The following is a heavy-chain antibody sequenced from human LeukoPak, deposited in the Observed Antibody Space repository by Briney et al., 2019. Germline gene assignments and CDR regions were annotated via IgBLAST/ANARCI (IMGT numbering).Heavy chain of an antibody. CDR3: AKGDSSSSDPRLGYFDY. J-gene: IGHJ4*02. Sequence: GGSLRLSCAASGFTFSSYAMSWVRQAPGKGLGWVSGISGSSDSTYYADSVKGRFTISRDNSKNTLYLQMNRLRAEDTAIYYCAKGDSSSSDPRLGYFDYWGQGTLVTVSS. CDR1: GFTFSSYA. CDR2: ISGSSDST. V-gene: IGHV3-23*01. D-gene: IGHD6-6*01.